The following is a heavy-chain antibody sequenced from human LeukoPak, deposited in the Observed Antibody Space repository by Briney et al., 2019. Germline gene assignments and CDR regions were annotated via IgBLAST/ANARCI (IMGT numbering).Heavy chain of an antibody. Sequence: PGRSLRLSCAASGFTFSSYWMSWVRQAPGKGLEWVANIKQDGSEKNYVDSVKGRFTISRDNAKNSLELQMNSLRDEDTAVYYCARAGGYASSWAYWGQGTLVTVSS. J-gene: IGHJ4*02. CDR1: GFTFSSYW. CDR2: IKQDGSEK. V-gene: IGHV3-7*01. CDR3: ARAGGYASSWAY. D-gene: IGHD5-12*01.